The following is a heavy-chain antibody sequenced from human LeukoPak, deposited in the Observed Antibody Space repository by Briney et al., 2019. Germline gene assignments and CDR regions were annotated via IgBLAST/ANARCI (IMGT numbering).Heavy chain of an antibody. CDR2: ISSSGSTI. D-gene: IGHD2-2*01. J-gene: IGHJ4*02. CDR3: ARDRGYCSSTSCYDFDY. CDR1: GFTFSDYY. V-gene: IGHV3-11*01. Sequence: GGSLRLSCAASGFTFSDYYMSWIRQAPGKGLEWVSYISSSGSTIYYADSVKGRFTISRDNAKNSLYLQMNSLRVEDTAVYYCARDRGYCSSTSCYDFDYWGQGTLVTVSS.